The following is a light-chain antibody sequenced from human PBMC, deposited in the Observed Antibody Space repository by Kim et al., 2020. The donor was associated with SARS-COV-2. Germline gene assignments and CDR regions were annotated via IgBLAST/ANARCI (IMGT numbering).Light chain of an antibody. CDR1: QDIRNY. V-gene: IGKV1-27*01. J-gene: IGKJ4*01. Sequence: DIQMAQSPSSLSASVGDRVTITCRASQDIRNYLAWYQQKPGKVPKLLIYAASTLQSGVPSRFSGSGSGTDFTLTISSLQPEDFATYYCQRYYSAPLTFGGGTKVDIK. CDR2: AAS. CDR3: QRYYSAPLT.